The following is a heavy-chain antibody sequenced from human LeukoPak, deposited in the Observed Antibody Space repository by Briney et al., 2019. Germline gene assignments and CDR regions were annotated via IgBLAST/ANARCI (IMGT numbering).Heavy chain of an antibody. Sequence: ASVKVSCKASGYTFTSYEISWVRQATGQGLEWMGWMNPNSGNTGYAQKFQGRVTMTRNTSISTAYMELSSLRSEDTAVYYCAVFSKYYYDSSGYYYLDAFDIWGQGTMVTVSS. D-gene: IGHD3-22*01. CDR3: AVFSKYYYDSSGYYYLDAFDI. CDR1: GYTFTSYE. CDR2: MNPNSGNT. J-gene: IGHJ3*02. V-gene: IGHV1-8*01.